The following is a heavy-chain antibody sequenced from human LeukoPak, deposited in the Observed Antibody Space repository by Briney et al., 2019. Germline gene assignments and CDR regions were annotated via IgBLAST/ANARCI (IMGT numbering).Heavy chain of an antibody. CDR3: ARDRFGAFDY. Sequence: SETLSLTCAVYGGSFSGYYWSWIRQPPGKGLEWIGYIYYSGSTNYNPSLKSRVTISVDTSKNQFSLKLSSVTAADTAVYYCARDRFGAFDYWGQGTLVTVSS. CDR1: GGSFSGYY. CDR2: IYYSGST. J-gene: IGHJ4*02. D-gene: IGHD3-10*01. V-gene: IGHV4-59*01.